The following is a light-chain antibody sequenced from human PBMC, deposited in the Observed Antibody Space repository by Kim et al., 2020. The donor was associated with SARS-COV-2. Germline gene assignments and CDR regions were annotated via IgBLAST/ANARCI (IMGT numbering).Light chain of an antibody. CDR3: CSYTGRYSWV. Sequence: QSALTQPRSVSGSPGQSVTISCTGTNSDVGGYNYVSWYQQHPDKVPKLLIYDVTTRPSGVPDRFSGPKSGNTASLTISGLQAEDESDYYCCSYTGRYSWVFGGGTKLTVL. CDR2: DVT. J-gene: IGLJ3*02. CDR1: NSDVGGYNY. V-gene: IGLV2-11*01.